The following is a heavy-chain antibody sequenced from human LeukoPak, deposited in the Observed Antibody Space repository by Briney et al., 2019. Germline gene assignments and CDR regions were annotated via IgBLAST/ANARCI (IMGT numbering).Heavy chain of an antibody. V-gene: IGHV1-18*01. CDR3: ARDHWSHYYGSGGENYFDP. D-gene: IGHD3-10*01. CDR2: ISGFNAYT. CDR1: GYSFTMYG. J-gene: IGHJ5*02. Sequence: ASVKVSCKASGYSFTMYGISWVRQAPGQGLEWMGWISGFNAYTNYAQKLQGRVTMTTDTSTSTAYMEVRGLRSDDTAAYYCARDHWSHYYGSGGENYFDPWGQGTLVTVSS.